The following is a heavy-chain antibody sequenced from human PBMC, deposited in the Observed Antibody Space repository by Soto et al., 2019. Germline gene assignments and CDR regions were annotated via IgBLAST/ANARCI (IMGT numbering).Heavy chain of an antibody. CDR1: GGSISSYY. V-gene: IGHV4-59*01. D-gene: IGHD3-10*01. Sequence: PSETLSLTCTVSGGSISSYYWSWIRQPPGKGLEWIGYIYYSGSTNYNPSLKSRVTISVDTSKNQFSLKLSSVTAADTAVYYCARAQFYSGSGRYNNLMFDPWGQGIQVTVSS. J-gene: IGHJ5*02. CDR2: IYYSGST. CDR3: ARAQFYSGSGRYNNLMFDP.